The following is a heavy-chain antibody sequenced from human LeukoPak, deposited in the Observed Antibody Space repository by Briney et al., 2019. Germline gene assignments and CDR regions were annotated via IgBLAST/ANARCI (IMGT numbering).Heavy chain of an antibody. D-gene: IGHD3-22*01. V-gene: IGHV3-48*04. CDR1: GFTFSSYW. CDR3: ARDVDTYYYDSSGYYPSWFDP. J-gene: IGHJ5*02. CDR2: ISSRGSTI. Sequence: GGSLRLSCAASGFTFSSYWMHWVRQAPGKGLEWVSYISSRGSTIYYADSVKGRFTISRDNAKNSLYLQMNSLRAEDTAVYYCARDVDTYYYDSSGYYPSWFDPWGQGTLVTVSS.